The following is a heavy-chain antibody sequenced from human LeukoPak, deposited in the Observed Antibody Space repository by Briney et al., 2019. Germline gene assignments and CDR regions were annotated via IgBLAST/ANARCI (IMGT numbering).Heavy chain of an antibody. V-gene: IGHV3-48*03. J-gene: IGHJ4*02. CDR1: GFTFSSYE. Sequence: GGSLRRSCAASGFTFSSYEMNWVRQAPGKGLEWVSYISSSGSTIYYADSVKGRFTISRDNAKNSLYLQMNSLRAEDTAVYYCARVGYSSSWYRKYYFDYWGQGTLVTVSS. D-gene: IGHD6-13*01. CDR2: ISSSGSTI. CDR3: ARVGYSSSWYRKYYFDY.